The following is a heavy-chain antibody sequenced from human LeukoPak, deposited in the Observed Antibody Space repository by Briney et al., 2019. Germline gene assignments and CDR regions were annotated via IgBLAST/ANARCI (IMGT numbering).Heavy chain of an antibody. V-gene: IGHV3-30*04. CDR3: ARNPVSY. D-gene: IGHD3-10*01. Sequence: GGSLRLSCAASGFTFSNYAMHWVRQAPGKGLEWVAVISYDGSNKYYADSVKGRFTISRDDSKSTLYLQMSSLRPEDTAVYYCARNPVSYWGQGTLVTVSS. J-gene: IGHJ4*02. CDR2: ISYDGSNK. CDR1: GFTFSNYA.